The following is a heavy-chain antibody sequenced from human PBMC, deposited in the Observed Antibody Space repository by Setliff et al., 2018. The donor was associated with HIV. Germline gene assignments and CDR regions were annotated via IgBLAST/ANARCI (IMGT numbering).Heavy chain of an antibody. V-gene: IGHV3-23*01. Sequence: GGSLRLSCAASGFTFSTYAMGWVRQAPGKGLEWVSSISGSGSSTYYIDSVKGRFTISRDNSRNTLYLQMNSLRAEDTAVYFCARPTNIDTLYYGSQSFYMYYYGMDVWGQGTTVTVS. D-gene: IGHD3-10*01. CDR2: ISGSGSST. CDR3: ARPTNIDTLYYGSQSFYMYYYGMDV. CDR1: GFTFSTYA. J-gene: IGHJ6*02.